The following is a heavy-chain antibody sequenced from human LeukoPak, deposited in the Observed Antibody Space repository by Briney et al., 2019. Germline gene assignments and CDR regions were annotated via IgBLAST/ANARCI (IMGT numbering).Heavy chain of an antibody. D-gene: IGHD3-10*01. CDR1: GFTFSSYS. V-gene: IGHV3-21*01. CDR3: ARGDYGSGSYQNGAY. Sequence: PGGSLRLSCAASGFTFSSYSMNWVRQAPGKGLEWVSSISSSSSYIYYADSVKGRFTISRDNAKNSLYLQMNSLRAEDTAVYYCARGDYGSGSYQNGAYWGQGTLVTVSS. CDR2: ISSSSSYI. J-gene: IGHJ4*02.